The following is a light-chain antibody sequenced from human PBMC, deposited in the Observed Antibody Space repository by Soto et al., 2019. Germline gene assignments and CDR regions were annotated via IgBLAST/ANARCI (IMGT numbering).Light chain of an antibody. CDR2: EVS. J-gene: IGLJ1*01. CDR3: SSYTISSPYV. CDR1: SSDVGDYNY. V-gene: IGLV2-14*01. Sequence: QSVLTQPASVSGSPGQSITISCTGTSSDVGDYNYVSWYQQYPGKAPKLMIYEVSNRPSGVSNRFSGSKSGNTASLTVSGLQAEDEADYYCSSYTISSPYVFGTGTKVTVL.